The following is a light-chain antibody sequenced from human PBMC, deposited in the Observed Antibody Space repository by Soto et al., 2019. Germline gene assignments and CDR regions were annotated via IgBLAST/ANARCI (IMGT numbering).Light chain of an antibody. CDR3: QQYNYWPPYT. J-gene: IGKJ2*01. Sequence: EIVMTQSPATLSVSPGERATLSCRASQSLSNNLAWYQQKPGQAPRLLIYGASTRATGIPARFSGSGSGTECTLTISSLQSGDFAVYYCQQYNYWPPYTFGQGTKVEIK. CDR2: GAS. CDR1: QSLSNN. V-gene: IGKV3-15*01.